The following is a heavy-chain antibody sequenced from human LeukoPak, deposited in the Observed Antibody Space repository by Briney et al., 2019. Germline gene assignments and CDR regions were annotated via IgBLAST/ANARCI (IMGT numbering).Heavy chain of an antibody. CDR2: IYDNGNT. D-gene: IGHD4-23*01. J-gene: IGHJ2*01. CDR3: VRLSVVSPHRYFDL. V-gene: IGHV4-59*08. CDR1: GGTLSSYY. Sequence: SETLSLTCTVSGGTLSSYYWSWIRQPPGKGLEWIAYIYDNGNTNYNPSLKSRVTIALDTSKTQFSLRLNSVTAADTAVYYCVRLSVVSPHRYFDLWGRGTLVTVSS.